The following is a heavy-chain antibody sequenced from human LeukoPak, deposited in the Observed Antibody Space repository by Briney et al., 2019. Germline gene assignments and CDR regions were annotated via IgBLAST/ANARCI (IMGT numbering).Heavy chain of an antibody. D-gene: IGHD1-14*01. CDR1: GGTFSSYA. J-gene: IGHJ3*02. CDR3: ARSSTGVKGDAFDI. CDR2: IIPIFGTA. V-gene: IGHV1-69*05. Sequence: GASVKVSCKASGGTFSSYAISWVRQAPGQGLEWMGGIIPIFGTANYAQKFQGRVTITTDESTSTAYMELSSLRSEDTAVYYCARSSTGVKGDAFDIWGQGTMVTVPS.